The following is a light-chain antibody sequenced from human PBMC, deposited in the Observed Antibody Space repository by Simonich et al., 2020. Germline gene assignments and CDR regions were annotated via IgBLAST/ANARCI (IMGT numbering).Light chain of an antibody. CDR1: QSVLYSSNNQNY. CDR3: QQYYSTPYT. CDR2: WAS. V-gene: IGKV4-1*01. J-gene: IGKJ2*01. Sequence: DIVMNQSPDSLAVSLGERANINCKSSQSVLYSSNNQNYLAWYQQKPGQPPKLLIYWASTRESGVPDRFSGSGSGTDFTLTISSLQAEDVAVYYCQQYYSTPYTFGQGTKLEIK.